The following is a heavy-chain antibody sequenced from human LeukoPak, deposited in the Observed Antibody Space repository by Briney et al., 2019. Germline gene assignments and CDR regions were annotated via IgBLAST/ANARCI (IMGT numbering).Heavy chain of an antibody. CDR3: ARPLEGYYDSSGYFDY. V-gene: IGHV5-51*01. J-gene: IGHJ4*02. Sequence: GESLKISCKGSGYSFTSYWIGWVRQMPGKGLEWMGIIYPGDSDTRYSPSFQGQVTISADKSISTAYLQWSSLKASDTAMYYCARPLEGYYDSSGYFDYWGQGTLVTVSS. CDR1: GYSFTSYW. D-gene: IGHD3-22*01. CDR2: IYPGDSDT.